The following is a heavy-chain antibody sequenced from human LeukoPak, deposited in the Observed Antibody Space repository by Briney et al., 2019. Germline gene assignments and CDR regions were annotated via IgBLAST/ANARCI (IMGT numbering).Heavy chain of an antibody. V-gene: IGHV3-23*01. Sequence: GGSLRLSCEASGVTFSSYVMSWVSQAPGKGLEWVSAISGSGGSTYYADSVKGRFTISRDNSKNTLYLQMNSLRAEDTAVYYCAKATRSYSGSYSDYWGQGTLVTVSS. CDR3: AKATRSYSGSYSDY. J-gene: IGHJ4*02. CDR1: GVTFSSYV. CDR2: ISGSGGST. D-gene: IGHD1-26*01.